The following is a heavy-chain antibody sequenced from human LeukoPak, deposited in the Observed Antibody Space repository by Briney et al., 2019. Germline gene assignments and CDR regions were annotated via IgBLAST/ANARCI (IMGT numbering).Heavy chain of an antibody. Sequence: SETLSLTCSVCGGSVSSYYWSWIRQSPGKGLEWIGYIHNSGRTNYNPSLKSRVTGFVDTSKNQVSLRLSSVTAADTAVYYCARHGTISSESYFDYWGQGALVTVSS. D-gene: IGHD1-14*01. CDR2: IHNSGRT. J-gene: IGHJ4*02. CDR3: ARHGTISSESYFDY. CDR1: GGSVSSYY. V-gene: IGHV4-59*08.